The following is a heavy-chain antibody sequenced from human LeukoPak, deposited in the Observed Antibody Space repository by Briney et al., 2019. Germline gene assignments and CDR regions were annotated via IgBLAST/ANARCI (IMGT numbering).Heavy chain of an antibody. J-gene: IGHJ3*02. Sequence: SQTLSLTCAISGDSVSSYSAAWSWIRQSPSRGLEWLGRTYYRSKWYNDYAVSVKSRITINPNTSKNQFSLQLTSVTPEDTAVYYCARSGGHDAFDIWGQGTMVTVSS. D-gene: IGHD4-23*01. CDR2: TYYRSKWYN. V-gene: IGHV6-1*01. CDR1: GDSVSSYSAA. CDR3: ARSGGHDAFDI.